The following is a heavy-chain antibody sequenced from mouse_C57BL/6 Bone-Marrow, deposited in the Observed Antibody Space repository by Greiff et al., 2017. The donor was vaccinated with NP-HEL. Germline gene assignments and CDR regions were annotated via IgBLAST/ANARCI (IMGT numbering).Heavy chain of an antibody. CDR3: ARAYGNYVHYAMDY. V-gene: IGHV1-72*01. Sequence: QVHVKQPGAELVKPGASVKLSCKASGYTFTSYWMHWVKQRPGRGLEWIGRIDPNSGGTKYNEKFKSKATLTVDKPSSTAYMQLSSLTSEDSAVYYCARAYGNYVHYAMDYWGQGTSVTVSS. J-gene: IGHJ4*01. CDR2: IDPNSGGT. D-gene: IGHD2-10*02. CDR1: GYTFTSYW.